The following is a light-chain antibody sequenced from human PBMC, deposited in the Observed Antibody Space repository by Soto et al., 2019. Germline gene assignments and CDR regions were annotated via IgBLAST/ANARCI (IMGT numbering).Light chain of an antibody. V-gene: IGLV2-11*01. Sequence: QSALTQPRSVSGSPGQQVTIPCTGTTGDVGGNNYVSWYQQHPGKPPKLKIYDVSKRPSGVPDRFSGSKSGNTASLTISGLQAEDEADYYCCSYAGSYTWVFGTGTKLTVL. CDR1: TGDVGGNNY. CDR3: CSYAGSYTWV. CDR2: DVS. J-gene: IGLJ1*01.